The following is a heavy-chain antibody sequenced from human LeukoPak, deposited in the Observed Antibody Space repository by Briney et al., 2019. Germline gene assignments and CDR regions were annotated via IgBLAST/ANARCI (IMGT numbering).Heavy chain of an antibody. D-gene: IGHD5-18*01. CDR1: GGSFSGYY. Sequence: SETLSLTCAVYGGSFSGYYWSWIRQPPGKGLEWIGEINHSGSTNYNPSLKSRVTISVDTSKNQFSLKVSSVTAAGTAVYYCASRDTAMVMAPDAFDIWGQGTMVTVSS. CDR3: ASRDTAMVMAPDAFDI. CDR2: INHSGST. J-gene: IGHJ3*02. V-gene: IGHV4-34*01.